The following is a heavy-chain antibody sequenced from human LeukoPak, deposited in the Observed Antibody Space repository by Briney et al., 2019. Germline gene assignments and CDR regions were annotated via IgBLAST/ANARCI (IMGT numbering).Heavy chain of an antibody. Sequence: GGSLSLSCAASGFTFSSYSMNWVRQAPGKAREWVSSISSSSSYIYYADSVKGRFTISRDNAKNSLYLQMNSLRAEDTAVYYCARVDDIVVVPAANDYWGQGTLVTVSS. J-gene: IGHJ4*02. V-gene: IGHV3-21*01. CDR2: ISSSSSYI. CDR1: GFTFSSYS. CDR3: ARVDDIVVVPAANDY. D-gene: IGHD2-2*01.